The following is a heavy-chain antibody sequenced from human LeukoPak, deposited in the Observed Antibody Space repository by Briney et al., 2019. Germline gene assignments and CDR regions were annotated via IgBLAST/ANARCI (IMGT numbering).Heavy chain of an antibody. D-gene: IGHD3-16*02. J-gene: IGHJ4*02. CDR2: IYHSGST. CDR1: GGSISSSNW. CDR3: AISYDYVWGSYRLFDY. V-gene: IGHV4-4*02. Sequence: SGTLSLTCAVSGGSISSSNWWSWVRQPPGKGLEWIGEIYHSGSTNYNPSLKSRVTISVDKSKNQFSLKLSSVTAADTAVYYCAISYDYVWGSYRLFDYWGQGTLVTVSS.